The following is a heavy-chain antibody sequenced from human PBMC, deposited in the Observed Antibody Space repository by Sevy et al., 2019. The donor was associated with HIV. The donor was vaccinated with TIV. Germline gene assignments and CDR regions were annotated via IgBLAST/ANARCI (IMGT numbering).Heavy chain of an antibody. Sequence: GGSLRLSCAASGFTVSRNYMSWVRQAPGKGLEWVSVIYSDGKTFYADSVQDRFTITRDNSKNTLYLQMNSLRAEDTAVYYCAGWSSAWTLFDYWGQGTLVTVSS. CDR2: IYSDGKT. CDR3: AGWSSAWTLFDY. J-gene: IGHJ4*02. V-gene: IGHV3-66*01. CDR1: GFTVSRNY. D-gene: IGHD6-19*01.